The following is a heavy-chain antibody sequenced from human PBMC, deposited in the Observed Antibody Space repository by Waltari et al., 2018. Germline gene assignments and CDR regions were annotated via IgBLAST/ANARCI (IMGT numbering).Heavy chain of an antibody. CDR3: AKNPFYYDASGYGLTD. J-gene: IGHJ4*02. Sequence: EVQLLESGGGLVQPGGSLRLSCEASGFTFSSYAMTWVRQAPGKGLEWVPAISGSGGTTYYADAVKGRFTISRDNSNNTLCLQMNSLRLEDTAIYYCAKNPFYYDASGYGLTDWGQGILVTVSS. D-gene: IGHD3-22*01. V-gene: IGHV3-23*01. CDR2: ISGSGGTT. CDR1: GFTFSSYA.